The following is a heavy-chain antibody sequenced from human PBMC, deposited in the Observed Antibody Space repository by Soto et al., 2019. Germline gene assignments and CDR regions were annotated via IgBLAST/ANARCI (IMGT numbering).Heavy chain of an antibody. J-gene: IGHJ6*03. CDR3: ARDSRNFWRGYYYYSMAV. V-gene: IGHV1-69*08. CDR2: IIPILGIA. CDR1: GGTFSSYT. D-gene: IGHD3-3*01. Sequence: QVQLVQSGAEVKKPGSSVKVSCKASGGTFSSYTISWVRQAPGQGLEWMGRIIPILGIANYAQKFQGRVTIPADKSTRTAKRELSSLRSEDTAVYYWARDSRNFWRGYYYYSMAVGAKGTTVPVPS.